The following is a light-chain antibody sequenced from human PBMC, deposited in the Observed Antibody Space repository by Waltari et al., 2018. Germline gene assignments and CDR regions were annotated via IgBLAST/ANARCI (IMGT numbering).Light chain of an antibody. J-gene: IGKJ1*01. V-gene: IGKV1-27*01. CDR2: AAS. CDR3: QQYDSVPPT. Sequence: DIQMTQSPSSLSASVGDRVTITCRASRGITNYLVWYQQKPGKVPNLLIFAASTLQSGVPSRFSASVAGSDFTLTISSLQPEDAATYYCQQYDSVPPTFGQGTKVDIK. CDR1: RGITNY.